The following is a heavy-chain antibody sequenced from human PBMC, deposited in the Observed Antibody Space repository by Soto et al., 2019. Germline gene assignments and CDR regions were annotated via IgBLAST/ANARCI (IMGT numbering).Heavy chain of an antibody. CDR2: IYHSGST. CDR3: ARAPTGE. D-gene: IGHD3-16*01. CDR1: GDSITSGVYF. J-gene: IGHJ4*02. V-gene: IGHV4-31*03. Sequence: SETLSVTCTVSGDSITSGVYFWSWIRQHPVKGLEWIGYIYHSGSTYYKPSLRGRVSMSVDTSKNQFSLELTSVTVADTAVYYCARAPTGEWGQGTLVTVSS.